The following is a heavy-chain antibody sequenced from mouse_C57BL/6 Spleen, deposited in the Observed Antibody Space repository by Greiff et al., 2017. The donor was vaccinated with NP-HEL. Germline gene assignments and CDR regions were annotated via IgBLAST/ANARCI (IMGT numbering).Heavy chain of an antibody. J-gene: IGHJ4*01. CDR1: GYSFTDYN. D-gene: IGHD1-1*01. V-gene: IGHV1-39*01. CDR3: ARSFITTVVAEYYYAMDY. CDR2: INPNYGTT. Sequence: VQLKESGPELVKPGASVKISCKASGYSFTDYNMNWVKQSNGKSLEWIGVINPNYGTTSYNQKFKGKATLTVDQSSSTAYMQLNSLTSEDSAVYYCARSFITTVVAEYYYAMDYWGQGTSVTVSS.